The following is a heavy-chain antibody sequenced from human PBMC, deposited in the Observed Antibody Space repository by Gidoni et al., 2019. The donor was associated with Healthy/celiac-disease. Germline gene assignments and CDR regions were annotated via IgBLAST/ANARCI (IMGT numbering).Heavy chain of an antibody. V-gene: IGHV4-31*03. J-gene: IGHJ3*02. Sequence: QVQLQESGPGLVKPSQTLSLTCTVSGGSISSGGYYWSWIRQHPGKCLEWIGYIYYSGSTYCNPSLKSRVTISVDTSKNQFSLKLSSVTAADTAVYYCARSSEGYDFWSGYGDAFDIWGQGTMVTVSS. CDR3: ARSSEGYDFWSGYGDAFDI. D-gene: IGHD3-3*01. CDR1: GGSISSGGYY. CDR2: IYYSGST.